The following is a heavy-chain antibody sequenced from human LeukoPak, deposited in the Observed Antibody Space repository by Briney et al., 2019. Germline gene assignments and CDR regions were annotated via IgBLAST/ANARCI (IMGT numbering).Heavy chain of an antibody. Sequence: SQTLSLTCTVSGGSISSGGYYWSWIRQHPGKGLEWIGYIYYSGSTHYNPSLKSRVTISVDTSKNQFSLKLSSVTAADTAVYYGARDHATVTRGWFDPWGQGNLVTVSS. CDR1: GGSISSGGYY. CDR2: IYYSGST. V-gene: IGHV4-31*03. J-gene: IGHJ5*02. CDR3: ARDHATVTRGWFDP. D-gene: IGHD4-17*01.